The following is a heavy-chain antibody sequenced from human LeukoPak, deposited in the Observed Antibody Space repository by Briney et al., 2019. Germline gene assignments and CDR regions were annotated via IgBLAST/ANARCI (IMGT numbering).Heavy chain of an antibody. V-gene: IGHV3-7*01. D-gene: IGHD6-13*01. J-gene: IGHJ4*02. CDR2: IKQDGSEK. CDR1: GFTFSSYW. Sequence: SGGSLRLSCAASGFTFSSYWMSWVRQAPGKGLEWVANIKQDGSEKYYVDSVKGRFTISRDNAKNSLYLQMNSLRAEDTAVYYCAREWPALRTLIAAGLDYWGQGTLVTVSS. CDR3: AREWPALRTLIAAGLDY.